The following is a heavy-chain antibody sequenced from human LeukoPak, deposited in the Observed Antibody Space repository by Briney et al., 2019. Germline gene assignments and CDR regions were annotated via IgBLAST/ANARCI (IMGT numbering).Heavy chain of an antibody. D-gene: IGHD5-24*01. Sequence: SETLSLTCTVSGVSISSYYWSWIRQPPGKGLEWIGYIYYSGSTNYNPSLKSRVTISVDTSKNQFSLKLSSVTAADTAVYYCARRWDNWFDPWGQGTLVTVSS. CDR3: ARRWDNWFDP. V-gene: IGHV4-59*08. J-gene: IGHJ5*02. CDR1: GVSISSYY. CDR2: IYYSGST.